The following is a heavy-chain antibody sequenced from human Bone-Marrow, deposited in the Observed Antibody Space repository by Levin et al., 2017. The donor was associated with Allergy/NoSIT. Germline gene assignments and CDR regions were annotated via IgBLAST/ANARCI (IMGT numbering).Heavy chain of an antibody. CDR3: SRDHFRPGDYFDY. CDR2: IRSKSYGATT. D-gene: IGHD3-3*02. CDR1: GFTFGDYA. Sequence: GESLKISCTAAGFTFGDYAMTWFRQAPGKGLEWVGFIRSKSYGATTEYAASVKGRFTISRDDSQYVAYLQMNSLKVEDTGVYYCSRDHFRPGDYFDYWGQGTLVTVSS. J-gene: IGHJ4*02. V-gene: IGHV3-49*03.